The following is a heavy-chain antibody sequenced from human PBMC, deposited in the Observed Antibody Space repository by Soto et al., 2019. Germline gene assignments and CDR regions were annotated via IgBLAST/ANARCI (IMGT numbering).Heavy chain of an antibody. V-gene: IGHV4-59*01. CDR2: IYYSGST. CDR1: GGSISSYY. CDR3: ARDQSYDILTGYVGGMDV. J-gene: IGHJ6*02. D-gene: IGHD3-9*01. Sequence: PSETLSLTCTVSGGSISSYYWSWIRQPPGKGLEWIGYIYYSGSTNYNPSLKSRVTISVDTSKNQFSLKLSSVTAADTAVYYCARDQSYDILTGYVGGMDVWGQGTTVTVSS.